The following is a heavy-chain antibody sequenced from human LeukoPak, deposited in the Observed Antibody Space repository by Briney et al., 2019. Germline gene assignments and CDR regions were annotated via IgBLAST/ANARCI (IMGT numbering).Heavy chain of an antibody. Sequence: GGSLRLSCAGSGFTVSSNYMTWVRQAPGKGLEWVSVIYSGGSTYYADSVKGRFTISRDNAKNSLYLQMNSLRAEDTALYYCARRTGDLDYWGQGTLVTVSS. CDR1: GFTVSSNY. V-gene: IGHV3-66*01. D-gene: IGHD7-27*01. CDR3: ARRTGDLDY. J-gene: IGHJ4*02. CDR2: IYSGGST.